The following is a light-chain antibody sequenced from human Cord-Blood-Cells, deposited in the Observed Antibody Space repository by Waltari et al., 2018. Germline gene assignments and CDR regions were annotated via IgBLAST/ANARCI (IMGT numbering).Light chain of an antibody. V-gene: IGKV3-20*01. CDR2: GAS. CDR3: QQYGSSLYT. J-gene: IGKJ2*01. CDR1: QSVSSSY. Sequence: EIVFTHSPGTLSLSPGEIATLSCRASQSVSSSYLAWYQQKPGQAPRLLIYGASSRATGIPDRFSGSGSGTDFTLTISRLEPEDFAVYYCQQYGSSLYTFGQGTKLEIK.